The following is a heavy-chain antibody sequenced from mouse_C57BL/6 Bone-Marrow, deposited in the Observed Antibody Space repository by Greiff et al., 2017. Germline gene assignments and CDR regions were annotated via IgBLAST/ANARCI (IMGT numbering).Heavy chain of an antibody. D-gene: IGHD2-4*01. V-gene: IGHV3-1*01. Sequence: DVKLVESGPGMVKPSQSLSLTCTVTGYSITSGYDWHWIRHFPGNKLEWMGYISYSGSTNYNPSLKSRISITHDTSKNHFFLKLNSVTTEDTATXYCARGVYDYGGSWFAYWGQGTLVTVSA. CDR3: ARGVYDYGGSWFAY. J-gene: IGHJ3*01. CDR2: ISYSGST. CDR1: GYSITSGYD.